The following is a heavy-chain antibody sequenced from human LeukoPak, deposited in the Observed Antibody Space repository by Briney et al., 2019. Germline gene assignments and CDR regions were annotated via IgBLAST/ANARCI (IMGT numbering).Heavy chain of an antibody. CDR2: ISSGSSYI. J-gene: IGHJ4*02. Sequence: GGSLRLSCAASGFTFSSYSMKWVRQAPGKGLEWVSSISSGSSYIYYADSVEGRFTIPRDNAKKTLYLQMNSLRAEDTAVYYCARKREYLVDYWGQGTLVTVSS. V-gene: IGHV3-21*01. D-gene: IGHD2/OR15-2a*01. CDR3: ARKREYLVDY. CDR1: GFTFSSYS.